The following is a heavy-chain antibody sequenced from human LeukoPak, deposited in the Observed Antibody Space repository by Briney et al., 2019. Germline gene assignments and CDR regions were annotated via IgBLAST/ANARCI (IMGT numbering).Heavy chain of an antibody. D-gene: IGHD1-14*01. CDR1: GYTFTSYD. CDR2: KNPNSGNT. CDR3: ARGSLDNTDY. V-gene: IGHV1-8*01. Sequence: ASVTVSCKASGYTFTSYDINWVRQATGQGLEWMGWKNPNSGNTGYAQKFHGRVTMTRNTSISTAYMELSSLRSDDTAVYYCARGSLDNTDYWGQGTLVTVSS. J-gene: IGHJ4*02.